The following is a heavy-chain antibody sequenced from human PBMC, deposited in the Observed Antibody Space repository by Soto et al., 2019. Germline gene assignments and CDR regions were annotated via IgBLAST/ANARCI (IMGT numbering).Heavy chain of an antibody. J-gene: IGHJ4*02. CDR3: SRDVVVGAKALNY. CDR1: GFTFSNYW. V-gene: IGHV3-7*01. D-gene: IGHD2-15*01. CDR2: IKEDGSEK. Sequence: ASGFTFSNYWMTWVRQAPGKGLEWVANIKEDGSEKHYVDSVKGRFTISRDNAKNSLYLQMNSLRVEDTAVYFCSRDVVVGAKALNYWGQGALVTVSS.